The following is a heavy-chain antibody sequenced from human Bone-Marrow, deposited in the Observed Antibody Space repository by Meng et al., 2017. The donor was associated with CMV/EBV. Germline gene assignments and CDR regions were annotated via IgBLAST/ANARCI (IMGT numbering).Heavy chain of an antibody. D-gene: IGHD1-26*01. CDR2: ISYDGSNK. CDR1: GFTFSSYA. V-gene: IGHV3-30*04. J-gene: IGHJ4*02. Sequence: GESLKISCAASGFTFSSYAMSWVRQAPGKGLEWVAVISYDGSNKYYADSVKGRFTISRDNSKNTLYLQMNSLRAEDTAVYYCARNTDLSGSSDYWGQGTLVTVSS. CDR3: ARNTDLSGSSDY.